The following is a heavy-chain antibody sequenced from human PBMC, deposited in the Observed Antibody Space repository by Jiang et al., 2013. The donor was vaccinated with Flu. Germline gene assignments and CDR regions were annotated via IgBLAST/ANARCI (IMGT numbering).Heavy chain of an antibody. V-gene: IGHV1-2*04. J-gene: IGHJ3*02. CDR2: INPNSGGT. Sequence: SGAEVKKPGASVKVSCKASGYTFTGYYMHWVRQAPGQGLEWMGWINPNSGGTNYAQKFQGWVTMTRDTSISTAYMELSRLRSDDTAVYYCAREVVSAVAGIKGVDAFDIWGQGTMVTVSS. D-gene: IGHD6-19*01. CDR3: AREVVSAVAGIKGVDAFDI. CDR1: GYTFTGYY.